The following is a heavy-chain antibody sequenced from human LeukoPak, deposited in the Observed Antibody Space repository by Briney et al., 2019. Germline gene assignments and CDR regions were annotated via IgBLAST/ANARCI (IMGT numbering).Heavy chain of an antibody. D-gene: IGHD3-10*01. V-gene: IGHV1-2*02. CDR2: INPNSGGT. CDR1: GYTFTAYY. Sequence: ASVKVSCKASGYTFTAYYMHWVRQAPGQGLEWMGWINPNSGGTNYAQKFQGRVTMTRDTSISTAYMELSRLRSDDTAVYYCARDLYYYGSGSYYDVFDVWGQGTMVTVSS. CDR3: ARDLYYYGSGSYYDVFDV. J-gene: IGHJ3*01.